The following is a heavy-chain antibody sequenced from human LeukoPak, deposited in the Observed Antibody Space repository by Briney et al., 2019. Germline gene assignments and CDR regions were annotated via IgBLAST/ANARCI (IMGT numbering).Heavy chain of an antibody. J-gene: IGHJ4*02. V-gene: IGHV4-4*02. Sequence: PSETLSLTCAVSGGSISRSNWWSWVRQPPGKGLEWIGEIYHSGSTNYNPSLKSRVTISVDKSKNQFSLKLSSVTAADTAVYYCASVTAIRYYFDYWGQGTLVTVSS. CDR2: IYHSGST. CDR1: GGSISRSNW. CDR3: ASVTAIRYYFDY. D-gene: IGHD2-21*02.